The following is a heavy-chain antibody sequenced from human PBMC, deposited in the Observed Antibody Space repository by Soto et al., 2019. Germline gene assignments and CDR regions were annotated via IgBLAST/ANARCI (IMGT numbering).Heavy chain of an antibody. Sequence: SETLSLTCTVSGGSISSGGYYWSWIRQHPGKGLEWIGYIYYSGSTYYNPSLKSRVTISVDTSKNQFSLKLSSVTAADTAVYYCARVPTYGDYGPYYYYGMDVWGQGTTVTV. CDR3: ARVPTYGDYGPYYYYGMDV. CDR1: GGSISSGGYY. V-gene: IGHV4-31*03. CDR2: IYYSGST. D-gene: IGHD4-17*01. J-gene: IGHJ6*02.